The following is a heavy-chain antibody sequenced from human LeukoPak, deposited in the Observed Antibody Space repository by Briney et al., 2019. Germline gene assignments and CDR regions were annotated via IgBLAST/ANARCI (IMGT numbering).Heavy chain of an antibody. CDR1: GFSLSNYA. V-gene: IGHV3-23*01. CDR3: AKGAYDYVEIGYFDL. D-gene: IGHD5-12*01. Sequence: GGSLRLSCAPSGFSLSNYAMSWVRQAPGKGLEWVSLIIASSGSTVYADSVKGRFTISRDNSKNTLYLQMNSLRAEDTAVYYCAKGAYDYVEIGYFDLWGQGTLVTVSS. CDR2: IIASSGST. J-gene: IGHJ4*02.